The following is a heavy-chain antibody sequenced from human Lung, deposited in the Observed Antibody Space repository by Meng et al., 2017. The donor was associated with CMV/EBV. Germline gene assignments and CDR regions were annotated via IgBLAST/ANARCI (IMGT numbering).Heavy chain of an antibody. CDR1: GFTFSDSD. Sequence: SGFTFSDSDMSCVRQAPGKGLECVSSISGRGDRTHYADSVKGRFTISRDNSKNTLYLRMDRLRAEDTAIYFCASLVVGFGESQDYWGQGTLVTVSS. V-gene: IGHV3-23*01. J-gene: IGHJ4*02. D-gene: IGHD3-10*01. CDR2: ISGRGDRT. CDR3: ASLVVGFGESQDY.